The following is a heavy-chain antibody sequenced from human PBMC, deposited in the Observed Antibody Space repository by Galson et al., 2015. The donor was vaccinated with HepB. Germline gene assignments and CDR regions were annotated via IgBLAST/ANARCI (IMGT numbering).Heavy chain of an antibody. J-gene: IGHJ3*02. D-gene: IGHD3-22*01. CDR1: GYSFTSYW. V-gene: IGHV5-51*01. CDR2: IYPGDSDT. CDR3: ASPWHSSGYSATHDFQFDI. Sequence: QSGAEVKKPGESLKISCKGSGYSFTSYWIGWVRQMPGKGLEWMGIIYPGDSDTRYSPSFQGQVTISADKSISTAYLQWSSLKASDTAMYYCASPWHSSGYSATHDFQFDIWGQGTMVTVSS.